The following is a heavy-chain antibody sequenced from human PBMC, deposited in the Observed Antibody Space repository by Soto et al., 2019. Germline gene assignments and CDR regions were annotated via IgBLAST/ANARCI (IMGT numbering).Heavy chain of an antibody. Sequence: TLCLTCPVSGVSISSGGYSWTWIRQSPGKGLEWIGYTYQSGSAYYNPSLKSRVTISVDMSKNQFSLNLTSVNAADKAVYYCAREYYGMDVWGQGTKVTVYS. CDR3: AREYYGMDV. CDR2: TYQSGSA. J-gene: IGHJ6*02. CDR1: GVSISSGGYS. V-gene: IGHV4-30-2*06.